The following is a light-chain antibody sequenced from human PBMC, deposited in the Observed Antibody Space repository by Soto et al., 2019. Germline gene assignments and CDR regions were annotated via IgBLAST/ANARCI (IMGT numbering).Light chain of an antibody. J-gene: IGKJ2*01. Sequence: DIPMTQSPSTLSASVGDRVTITCRASQSISSWLAWYQQKPGKAPKLLIYKASSLKSGVPSRFSGSGSGTEFTLTISSLQPDDYATYYCQEYNSHSRYTFGQGTRLEIK. V-gene: IGKV1-5*03. CDR2: KAS. CDR1: QSISSW. CDR3: QEYNSHSRYT.